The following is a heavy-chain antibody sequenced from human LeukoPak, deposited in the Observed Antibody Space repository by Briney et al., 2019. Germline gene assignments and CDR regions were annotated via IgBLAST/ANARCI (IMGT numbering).Heavy chain of an antibody. CDR1: GGTFSSYA. CDR2: IIPIFGTA. Sequence: ASVKVSCKASGGTFSSYAISWVRQAPGQGLEWMGGIIPIFGTANYAQKLQGRVTITADESTSTAYMELSRLRSEDTAVYYRARVRQYYDFWSGYYVGGYYNGMDVWGQGTTVTVSS. CDR3: ARVRQYYDFWSGYYVGGYYNGMDV. D-gene: IGHD3-3*01. V-gene: IGHV1-69*13. J-gene: IGHJ6*02.